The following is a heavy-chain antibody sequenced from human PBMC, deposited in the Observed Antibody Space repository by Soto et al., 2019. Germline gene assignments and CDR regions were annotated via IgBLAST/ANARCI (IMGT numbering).Heavy chain of an antibody. Sequence: GGSLRLSCAASGFSLSDYWMHWVRQVPGKGLLWVSRISVDGRDTTYADSVKGRFTISRDNAKNSLYLQMNSLRAEDTAVYYCATAEAAGTADYWGQGTLVTVSS. CDR3: ATAEAAGTADY. CDR1: GFSLSDYW. CDR2: ISVDGRDT. D-gene: IGHD6-13*01. J-gene: IGHJ4*02. V-gene: IGHV3-74*03.